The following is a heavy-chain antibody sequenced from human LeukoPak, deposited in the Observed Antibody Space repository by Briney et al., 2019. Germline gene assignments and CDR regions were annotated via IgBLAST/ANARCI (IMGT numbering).Heavy chain of an antibody. Sequence: PGGSLRLSCATSGFTFSSYGMHWVRQAPGKGLEWVAVISYDGSNKYYADSVKGRFTISRDNSKNTLYLQMNSLRAEDTAVYYCAKDRYRDSSGYFSGENDYWGQGTLVTVSS. CDR3: AKDRYRDSSGYFSGENDY. CDR2: ISYDGSNK. D-gene: IGHD3-22*01. J-gene: IGHJ4*02. V-gene: IGHV3-30*18. CDR1: GFTFSSYG.